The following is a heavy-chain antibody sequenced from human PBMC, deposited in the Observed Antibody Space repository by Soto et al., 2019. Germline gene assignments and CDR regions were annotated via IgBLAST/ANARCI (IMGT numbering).Heavy chain of an antibody. V-gene: IGHV3-64D*06. Sequence: GGSLRLSCSASGFIFSESTIYWVRQVPGKGLEAISAVSTSGRSTYYADSVKDRITISRDNSKNTLFLQMGSLRPEDTAIYYCVKQAHGLDGVAFDYWGQGTQVTVSS. CDR3: VKQAHGLDGVAFDY. CDR2: VSTSGRST. CDR1: GFIFSEST. D-gene: IGHD2-15*01. J-gene: IGHJ4*02.